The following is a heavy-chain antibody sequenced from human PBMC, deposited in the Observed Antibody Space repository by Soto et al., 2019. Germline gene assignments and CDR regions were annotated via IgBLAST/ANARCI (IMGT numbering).Heavy chain of an antibody. J-gene: IGHJ6*02. CDR3: ARHLGMIYSGYASSSDVYYYGMDV. CDR2: VYPGDSDT. Sequence: GESLKISCKGPGYIFTIYCMAWVLQSAGEGLERMAIVYPGDSDTRYSPSFQGKVTISADKSISTAYLQWSSLKASDTAMYYCARHLGMIYSGYASSSDVYYYGMDVWGQGTTVTVSS. V-gene: IGHV5-51*01. D-gene: IGHD5-12*01. CDR1: GYIFTIYC.